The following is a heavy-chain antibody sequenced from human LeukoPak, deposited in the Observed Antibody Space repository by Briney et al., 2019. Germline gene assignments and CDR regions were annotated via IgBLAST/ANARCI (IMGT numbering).Heavy chain of an antibody. CDR1: GYTFTNYA. Sequence: ASVKVSCKASGYTFTNYAMHWVRQAPGQRLEWMGWINAGNGNTKYSQKFQGRVTITRDTSASTAYMELSSLRSEDTAVYYCARLSYYYDSSGHNWFDPWGQGTLVTVSS. D-gene: IGHD3-22*01. CDR3: ARLSYYYDSSGHNWFDP. CDR2: INAGNGNT. J-gene: IGHJ5*02. V-gene: IGHV1-3*01.